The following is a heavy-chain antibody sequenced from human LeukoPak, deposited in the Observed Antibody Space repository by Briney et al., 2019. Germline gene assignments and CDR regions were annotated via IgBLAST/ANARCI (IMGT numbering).Heavy chain of an antibody. CDR1: GFAFRTYA. J-gene: IGHJ4*02. Sequence: GGSLRLSCAASGFAFRTYAMTWVRQAPARGLEWVAAISGRGDSTYYADSAEGRFTISRDNAKNSQYLQMNSLRAEDTAVYYCARLPLKARRHFDYWGQGTLVTVSS. CDR3: ARLPLKARRHFDY. V-gene: IGHV3-23*01. CDR2: ISGRGDST. D-gene: IGHD2-21*02.